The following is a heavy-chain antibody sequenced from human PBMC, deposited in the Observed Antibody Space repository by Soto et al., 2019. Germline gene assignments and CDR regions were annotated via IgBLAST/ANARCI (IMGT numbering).Heavy chain of an antibody. CDR3: ASLGGKKDSSGYYYYYYYGMDV. CDR1: GFTFSSYS. J-gene: IGHJ6*02. D-gene: IGHD3-22*01. V-gene: IGHV3-48*02. Sequence: GGSLRLSCAASGFTFSSYSMNWVRQAPGKGLEWVSYISSSSSTIYSADSVKGRFTISRDNAKTSLYLQMNSLRDEDTAVYYCASLGGKKDSSGYYYYYYYGMDVWGQGTTVTVSS. CDR2: ISSSSSTI.